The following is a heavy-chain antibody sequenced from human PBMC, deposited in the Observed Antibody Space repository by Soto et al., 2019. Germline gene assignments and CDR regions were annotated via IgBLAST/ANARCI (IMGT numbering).Heavy chain of an antibody. CDR2: ISYDGSNK. J-gene: IGHJ4*02. Sequence: PGGSLRLSCAASGFTFSSYAIHWVRQAPGKGLEWVAIISYDGSNKYYADSVKGRFTISRDNSKNTLYLQMNSLRAEDTAVYYCAKESREDIALVPAAHFDYWRQGTLVTV. V-gene: IGHV3-30-3*01. CDR1: GFTFSSYA. CDR3: AKESREDIALVPAAHFDY. D-gene: IGHD2-2*01.